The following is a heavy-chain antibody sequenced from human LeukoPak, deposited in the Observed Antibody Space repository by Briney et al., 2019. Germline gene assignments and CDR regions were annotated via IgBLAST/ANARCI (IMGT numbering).Heavy chain of an antibody. CDR1: GFTFGDYA. CDR3: TRSSGWYNPIDY. J-gene: IGHJ4*02. CDR2: IRSKAYGGTT. D-gene: IGHD6-19*01. V-gene: IGHV3-49*04. Sequence: GRSLRPSCTASGFTFGDYAMSWVRQAPGKGLEWVGFIRSKAYGGTTEYAASVKGRFTISRDDSKSIAYLQMNSLKTEDTAVYYCTRSSGWYNPIDYWGQGTLVTVSS.